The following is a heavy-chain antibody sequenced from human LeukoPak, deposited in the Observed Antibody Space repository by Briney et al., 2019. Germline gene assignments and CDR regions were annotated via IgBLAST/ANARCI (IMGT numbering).Heavy chain of an antibody. Sequence: SETLSLTCAVSGASIISSSYYWGWIRQPPGQHLEWFGNTYNGGNASYNPSLEGRVTISLNTSKNQFSLKLTSVTGADTAVYYCGRRPRGFLGGNDYWGRGTLISVSS. V-gene: IGHV4-39*01. CDR1: GASIISSSYY. D-gene: IGHD3-10*01. CDR3: GRRPRGFLGGNDY. J-gene: IGHJ4*02. CDR2: TYNGGNA.